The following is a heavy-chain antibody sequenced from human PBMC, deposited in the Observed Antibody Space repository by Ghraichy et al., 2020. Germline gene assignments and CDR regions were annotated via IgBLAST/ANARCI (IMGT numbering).Heavy chain of an antibody. V-gene: IGHV2-5*02. CDR1: GFSLSTSGVG. CDR2: IYWDDDK. J-gene: IGHJ4*02. D-gene: IGHD2-2*01. Sequence: SGPTLVKPTQTLTLTCTFSGFSLSTSGVGVGWIRQPPGKALEWLALIYWDDDKRYSPSLKSRLTITKDTSKNQVVLTMTNMDPVDTATYYCAHWTVVPAATPTGYFDYWGQGTLVTVSS. CDR3: AHWTVVPAATPTGYFDY.